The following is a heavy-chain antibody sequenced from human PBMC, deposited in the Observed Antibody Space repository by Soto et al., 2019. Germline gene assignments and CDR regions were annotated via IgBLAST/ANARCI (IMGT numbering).Heavy chain of an antibody. V-gene: IGHV1-2*02. CDR1: GYTFTGYY. CDR2: INPNSGGT. CDR3: ARVNYYGSGSYYPFGYYYGMDV. Sequence: VASVKVSCKASGYTFTGYYMHWVRQAPGQGLEWMGWINPNSGGTNYAQKFQGRVTMTRDTSISTAYMELSRLRSGDTAVYYCARVNYYGSGSYYPFGYYYGMDVWGQGTTVTVSS. J-gene: IGHJ6*02. D-gene: IGHD3-10*01.